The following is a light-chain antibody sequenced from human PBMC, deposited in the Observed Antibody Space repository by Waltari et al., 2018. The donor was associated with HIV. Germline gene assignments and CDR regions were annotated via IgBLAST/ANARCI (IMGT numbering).Light chain of an antibody. V-gene: IGLV7-46*01. CDR1: TGPVPRGHH. Sequence: QAVVPQEPSLTVPPGGTVTLTCGSSTGPVPRGHHPYRFQLKSGQAPRTLIYDTFNKHSWTPARFSGSLLGGKAALTLSGAQPEDEAEYFCLLSFAGARPVVFGGGTNLTVL. J-gene: IGLJ2*01. CDR2: DTF. CDR3: LLSFAGARPVV.